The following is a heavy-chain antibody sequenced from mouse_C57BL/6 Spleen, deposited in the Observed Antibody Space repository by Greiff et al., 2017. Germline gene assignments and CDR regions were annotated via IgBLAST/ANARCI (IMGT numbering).Heavy chain of an antibody. D-gene: IGHD2-2*01. Sequence: QVQLKQPGADLVRPGASVKLSCKASGYTFTSYWMPWVKQRPGRGLAWIGRIDPTSGGTKYNEKFKSKATLTVDKPSSTAYMQLSSLTSEDSAVXDCAKGDGYLDYWGQGTTLTVSS. J-gene: IGHJ2*01. V-gene: IGHV1-72*01. CDR3: AKGDGYLDY. CDR1: GYTFTSYW. CDR2: IDPTSGGT.